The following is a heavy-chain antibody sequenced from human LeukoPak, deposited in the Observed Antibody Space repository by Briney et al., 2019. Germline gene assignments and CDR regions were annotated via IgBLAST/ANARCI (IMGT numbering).Heavy chain of an antibody. V-gene: IGHV4-34*01. D-gene: IGHD4-17*01. CDR2: INHSGST. Sequence: SETLSLTCAVYGGSFSGYYWSWIRQPSGKGLEWIGEINHSGSTNYNPSLKSRVTISVDTSKNQFSLKLSSVTAADTAVYYCARYGDQGDYWGQGTLVTVSS. CDR1: GGSFSGYY. J-gene: IGHJ4*02. CDR3: ARYGDQGDY.